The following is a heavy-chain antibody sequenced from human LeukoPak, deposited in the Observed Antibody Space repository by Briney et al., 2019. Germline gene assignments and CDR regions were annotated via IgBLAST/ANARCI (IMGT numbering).Heavy chain of an antibody. V-gene: IGHV3-7*01. Sequence: GGSLRLSCAASGFTFSSYWMSWVRQAPGKGLEWVANIKQDGSEKFYVDSVKGRFTISRDNAENSVYLQMNSLRAEDTAVYYCARENKRGAYWGQGTLVTVSS. J-gene: IGHJ4*02. CDR1: GFTFSSYW. CDR2: IKQDGSEK. D-gene: IGHD1/OR15-1a*01. CDR3: ARENKRGAY.